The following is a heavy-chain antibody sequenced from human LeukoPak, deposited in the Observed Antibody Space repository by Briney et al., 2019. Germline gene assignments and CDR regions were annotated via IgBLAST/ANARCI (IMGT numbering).Heavy chain of an antibody. CDR2: IIPIFGTA. J-gene: IGHJ6*03. CDR1: GGTFSSYA. V-gene: IGHV1-69*05. D-gene: IGHD3-3*01. CDR3: ARGGDFWSGYHRYYYYMDV. Sequence: VASVKVSCKASGGTFSSYAISWVRQAPGQGLEWMGGIIPIFGTANYAQKFQGRVTITTDESTSTAYMELSSLRSEDTAVYYCARGGDFWSGYHRYYYYMDVWGKGTTVTVSS.